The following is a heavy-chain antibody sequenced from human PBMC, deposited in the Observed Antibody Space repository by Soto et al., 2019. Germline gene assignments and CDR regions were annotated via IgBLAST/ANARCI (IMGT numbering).Heavy chain of an antibody. CDR1: GGSISSAAYY. CDR2: VSHSGST. Sequence: QVRLQESGPGLVKPSQTLSLTCTVSGGSISSAAYYWSWLRQHPGKGLEWIGYVSHSGSTYYNPSLKSRVIISVDTAKNQFSLSLTSVTAADTAVYYCAREYTYCSIFFDCWGQGALVTVSS. CDR3: AREYTYCSIFFDC. J-gene: IGHJ4*02. V-gene: IGHV4-31*03. D-gene: IGHD2-21*01.